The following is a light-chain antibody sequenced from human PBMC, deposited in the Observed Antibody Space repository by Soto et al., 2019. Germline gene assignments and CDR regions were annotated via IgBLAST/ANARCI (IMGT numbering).Light chain of an antibody. CDR3: SSYTSSSTRV. J-gene: IGLJ1*01. Sequence: QADLTHPASVSVSPGQSIAISCTGTSSDVGGYTSVSWYQQHPGKAPKLVIYEVTNRPSGISNRFSGSKSGNTASLTISGLQAEDEADYYCSSYTSSSTRVFGPGTKVTVL. CDR1: SSDVGGYTS. CDR2: EVT. V-gene: IGLV2-14*01.